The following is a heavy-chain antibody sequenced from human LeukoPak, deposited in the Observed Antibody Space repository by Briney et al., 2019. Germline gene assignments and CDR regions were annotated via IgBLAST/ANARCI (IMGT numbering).Heavy chain of an antibody. V-gene: IGHV5-51*01. CDR1: GYSFINYW. J-gene: IGHJ4*02. Sequence: GASLKTSCKGSGYSFINYWIGWVRQMPGKGLEWMGIIYHGDSDTRYSPSFQGQVTISADKSISTAYLQWSSLKASDTAMYYCARPSHSGSYYHGFDYWGQGTLVTVSS. CDR2: IYHGDSDT. D-gene: IGHD3-10*01. CDR3: ARPSHSGSYYHGFDY.